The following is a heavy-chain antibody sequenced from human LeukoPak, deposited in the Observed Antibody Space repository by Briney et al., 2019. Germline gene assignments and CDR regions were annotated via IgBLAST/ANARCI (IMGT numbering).Heavy chain of an antibody. CDR3: TTTYGGNWYYFDY. V-gene: IGHV3-15*07. Sequence: GGSLRLSCAASGFTFSNAWMNWVRQAPGKGLEWVGRIKSKTDGGTTDYAAPVKGRFTISRDDSKNTLYLQMNSLKTEDAAVYYCTTTYGGNWYYFDYWGQGTLVTVSS. D-gene: IGHD4-23*01. J-gene: IGHJ4*02. CDR2: IKSKTDGGTT. CDR1: GFTFSNAW.